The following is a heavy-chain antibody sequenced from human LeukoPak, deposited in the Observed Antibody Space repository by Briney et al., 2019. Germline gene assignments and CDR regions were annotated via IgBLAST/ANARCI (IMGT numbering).Heavy chain of an antibody. D-gene: IGHD6-6*01. CDR2: INPNSGGT. CDR3: AREHSSSSGKVFDY. J-gene: IGHJ4*02. Sequence: ASVKVSCKASGYTFPGYYMHWVRQAPGQGLEWVGWINPNSGGTNYAQKFQGRVTMTRDTSISTAYMELSRLRSDDTAVYYCAREHSSSSGKVFDYWGQGTLVTVSS. V-gene: IGHV1-2*02. CDR1: GYTFPGYY.